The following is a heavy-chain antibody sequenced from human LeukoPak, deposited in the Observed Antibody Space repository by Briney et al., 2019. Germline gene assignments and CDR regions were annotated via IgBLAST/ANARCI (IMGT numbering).Heavy chain of an antibody. Sequence: QPGGSLRLSCAASGFTVSSNYMSWVRQAPGKGLEWVSVIYSGGSTYYADSVKGRFTISRDNSKNTLYLQMNSLRAEDTAVYYCAAQKGFSYYYGMDVWGQGTTVTVSS. CDR3: AAQKGFSYYYGMDV. CDR1: GFTVSSNY. J-gene: IGHJ6*02. V-gene: IGHV3-53*01. CDR2: IYSGGST.